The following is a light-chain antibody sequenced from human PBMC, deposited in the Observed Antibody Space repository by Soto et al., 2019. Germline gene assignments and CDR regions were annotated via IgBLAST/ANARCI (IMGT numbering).Light chain of an antibody. CDR2: DAS. V-gene: IGKV3-11*01. CDR3: KQGGT. Sequence: EIVLTQSPATLSLSPGERATLSCRASQSVSSYLAWYQQKPGQAPRLLIYDASNRATGIPARFSGSGSGTDFTLTINSLEHENFVVYYCKQGGTFGHGNQLESK. J-gene: IGKJ2*01. CDR1: QSVSSY.